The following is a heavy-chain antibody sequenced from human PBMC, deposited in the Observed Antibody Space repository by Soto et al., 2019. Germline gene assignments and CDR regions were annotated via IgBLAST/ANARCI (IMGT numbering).Heavy chain of an antibody. J-gene: IGHJ2*01. CDR1: GGSISSGGYY. CDR2: IYYSGST. CDR3: ARDTTGIAAAASRYFDL. Sequence: QVQLQESGPGLVKPSQTLSLTCTVSGGSISSGGYYWSWIRQHPGKGLEWIGYIYYSGSTYYNPALKSRVTISVDTSKNQFSLKLSSVTAADTAVYYWARDTTGIAAAASRYFDLWGRGTLVTVSS. V-gene: IGHV4-31*03. D-gene: IGHD6-13*01.